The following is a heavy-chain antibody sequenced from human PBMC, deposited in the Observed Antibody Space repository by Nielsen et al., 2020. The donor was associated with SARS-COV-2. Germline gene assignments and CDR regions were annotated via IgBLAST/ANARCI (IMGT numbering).Heavy chain of an antibody. CDR2: IIPIFGTA. CDR3: ARAAHYYGKGGMDV. Sequence: SVKVSCKASGGTFSSYAISWVRQAPGQGLEWMGGIIPIFGTANYAQKFQGRVTITADESTSTAYMELSSLRSEDTAVYYCARAAHYYGKGGMDVWGQGITVTVSS. J-gene: IGHJ6*02. D-gene: IGHD3-10*01. V-gene: IGHV1-69*13. CDR1: GGTFSSYA.